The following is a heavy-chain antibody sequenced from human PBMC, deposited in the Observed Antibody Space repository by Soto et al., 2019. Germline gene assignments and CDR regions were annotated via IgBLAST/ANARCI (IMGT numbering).Heavy chain of an antibody. D-gene: IGHD2-15*01. V-gene: IGHV1-69*13. CDR3: ARGLRKGNYGMDV. CDR2: IIPMFETV. J-gene: IGHJ6*02. Sequence: GASVKVSCKASGGTFDNYAVSWVRQAPGQGLEWMGGIIPMFETVNYAQRFQGRLTIAADESTSTAYMELTSLTSADTATYFCARGLRKGNYGMDVWGQGTTVTVSS. CDR1: GGTFDNYA.